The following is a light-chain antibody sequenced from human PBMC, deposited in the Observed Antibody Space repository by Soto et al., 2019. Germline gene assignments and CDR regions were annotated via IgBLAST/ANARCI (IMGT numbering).Light chain of an antibody. Sequence: DIPMTQSPSSLSASVGDEVTITCRASQSISTYLNWYQQKPGTAPKLLIFAAYSLHSGVPSRFSGGGSGKDFTLTISSLQPEDFATYYCQQTSSTPLTFGGGTKVEIK. CDR2: AAY. CDR1: QSISTY. V-gene: IGKV1-39*01. J-gene: IGKJ4*01. CDR3: QQTSSTPLT.